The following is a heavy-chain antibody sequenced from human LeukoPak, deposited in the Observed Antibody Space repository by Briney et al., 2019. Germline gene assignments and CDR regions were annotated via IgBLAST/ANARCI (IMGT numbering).Heavy chain of an antibody. J-gene: IGHJ4*02. D-gene: IGHD6-19*01. CDR1: GGSISSGSYY. CDR2: IYTSGST. V-gene: IGHV4-61*02. Sequence: SETLSLTRTVSGGSISSGSYYWSWIRQPAGKGLEWIGRIYTSGSTNYNPSLKSRVTISVDTSKNQFSLKLSSVTAADTAVYYCARGMSGWGRAYYFDYWGQGTLVTVSS. CDR3: ARGMSGWGRAYYFDY.